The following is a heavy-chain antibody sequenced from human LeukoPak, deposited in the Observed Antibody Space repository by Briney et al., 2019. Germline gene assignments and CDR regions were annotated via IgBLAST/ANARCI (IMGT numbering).Heavy chain of an antibody. V-gene: IGHV4-4*07. CDR1: GGSISSYY. CDR2: IYTSGST. J-gene: IGHJ5*02. Sequence: PSETLSLTCTVSGGSISSYYLSWIRQPAGKGLEWIGRIYTSGSTNYNPSLKSRVTMSVDTSKNQFSLKLSSVTAADTAVYYCARVGQGFTFGGVIEYWFDPWGQGTLVTVSS. D-gene: IGHD3-16*02. CDR3: ARVGQGFTFGGVIEYWFDP.